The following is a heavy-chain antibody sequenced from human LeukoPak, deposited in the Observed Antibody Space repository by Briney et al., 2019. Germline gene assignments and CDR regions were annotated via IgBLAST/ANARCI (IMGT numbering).Heavy chain of an antibody. CDR3: ARAILAPSGYVWYFDL. CDR1: GGSISSGGYY. V-gene: IGHV4-31*03. CDR2: NT. J-gene: IGHJ2*01. Sequence: DPSQTLSLACTVAGGSISSGGYYWSWIRQHPGKGLEWIGYNTYYNPSLKSRVTISVDTTKNQFSLKLSAVTAADTAVYYWARAILAPSGYVWYFDLWGRGTLVTVSS. D-gene: IGHD3-3*01.